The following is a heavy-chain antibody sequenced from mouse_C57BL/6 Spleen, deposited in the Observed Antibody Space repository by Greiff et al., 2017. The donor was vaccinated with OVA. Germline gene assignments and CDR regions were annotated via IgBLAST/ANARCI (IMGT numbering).Heavy chain of an antibody. CDR3: ARENCGGYPFAY. CDR1: GYTFTDYN. D-gene: IGHD1-1*02. CDR2: INPNNGGT. V-gene: IGHV1-22*01. Sequence: VQLQQSGPELVKPGASVKMSCKASGYTFTDYNMHWVKQSHGKSLEWIGYINPNNGGTSYNQKFKGKATLTVNKSSSTAYMELRSLTSEDSAVYYCARENCGGYPFAYWGQGTLVTVSA. J-gene: IGHJ3*01.